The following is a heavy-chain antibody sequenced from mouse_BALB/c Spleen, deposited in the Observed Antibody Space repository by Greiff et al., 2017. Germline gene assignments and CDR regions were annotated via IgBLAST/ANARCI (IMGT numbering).Heavy chain of an antibody. V-gene: IGHV2-9*02. CDR1: GFSLTSYG. CDR2: IWAGGST. J-gene: IGHJ3*01. D-gene: IGHD2-1*01. CDR3: ARGGLYGNYPAWFAY. Sequence: VQLVESGPGLVAPSQSLSITCTVSGFSLTSYGVHWVRQPPGKGLEWLGVIWAGGSTNYNSALMSRLSISKDNSKSQVFLKMNSLQTDDTAMYYCARGGLYGNYPAWFAYWGQGTLVTVSA.